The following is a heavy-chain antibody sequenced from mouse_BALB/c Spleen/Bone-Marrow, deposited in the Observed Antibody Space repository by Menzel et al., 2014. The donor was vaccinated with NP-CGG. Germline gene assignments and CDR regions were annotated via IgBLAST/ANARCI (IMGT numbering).Heavy chain of an antibody. Sequence: VKLMESGAELARPGASVKMSCRASGYTFTTYTMRWVKQRPGQGLEWIGYINPSSGYTYYNQKFKDKATLTADKSSSAAYLQLSSLTSEDSAVYYCARVYGNYDAMDYWGQGTSVTVSS. CDR3: ARVYGNYDAMDY. J-gene: IGHJ4*01. CDR2: INPSSGYT. D-gene: IGHD2-1*01. V-gene: IGHV1-4*01. CDR1: GYTFTTYT.